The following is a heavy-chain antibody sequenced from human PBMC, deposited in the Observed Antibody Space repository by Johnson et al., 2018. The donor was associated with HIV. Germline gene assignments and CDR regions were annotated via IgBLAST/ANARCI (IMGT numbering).Heavy chain of an antibody. Sequence: QVQLVESGGGVVQPGRSLRLSCAASGFTFSTYGMHWVRQAPGKGLEWVAVIWYDGSNKYYADSVKGRLTISRDNSKNTLYLQMNSLRAEETAVYYCARLGVGATWHAFDIWGQGTMVTVYS. CDR3: ARLGVGATWHAFDI. CDR2: IWYDGSNK. CDR1: GFTFSTYG. D-gene: IGHD1-26*01. J-gene: IGHJ3*02. V-gene: IGHV3-33*08.